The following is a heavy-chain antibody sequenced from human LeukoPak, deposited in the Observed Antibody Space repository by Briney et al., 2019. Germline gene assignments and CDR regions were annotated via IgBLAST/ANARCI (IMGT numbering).Heavy chain of an antibody. CDR3: AKRYCKSATCRSDMDA. J-gene: IGHJ6*02. CDR1: GFSFSNYG. V-gene: IGHV3-30*02. CDR2: IQSDGSKT. D-gene: IGHD2-15*01. Sequence: GGSPRLSCAASGFSFSNYGMHWVRQAPGKGLEWVALIQSDGSKTYSADSVKGRFTISRDNPRNTLYLQMNRLRPEDTAVYYCAKRYCKSATCRSDMDAWGQGTTVTVSS.